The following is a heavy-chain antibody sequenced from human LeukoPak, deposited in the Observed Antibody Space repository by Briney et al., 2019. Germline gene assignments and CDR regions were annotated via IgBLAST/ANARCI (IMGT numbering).Heavy chain of an antibody. V-gene: IGHV3-74*01. CDR3: ARDQYSSTWYRGAFDV. D-gene: IGHD6-13*01. Sequence: GGSLRLSCAASGFTFTTSWMHWFRQAPGKGLVWVSRIESDGTSTTYADSVKGRFTISRDNAKNTLYLQMNSLRAEDTAVYYCARDQYSSTWYRGAFDVWGQGTMVSVSS. CDR1: GFTFTTSW. J-gene: IGHJ3*01. CDR2: IESDGTST.